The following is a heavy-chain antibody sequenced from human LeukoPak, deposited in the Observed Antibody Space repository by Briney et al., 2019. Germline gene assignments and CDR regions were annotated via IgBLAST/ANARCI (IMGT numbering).Heavy chain of an antibody. V-gene: IGHV3-21*01. CDR2: ISQTGHYT. CDR3: ARDRG. CDR1: GLSFNSYT. D-gene: IGHD3-10*01. J-gene: IGHJ4*02. Sequence: GGSLRLSCAASGLSFNSYTMNWVRQAPGKGLEWVSSISQTGHYTDYADSVKGRFTISRDNAENSVYLQMNSLRVDDTAVYYCARDRGWGQGTLVTVSS.